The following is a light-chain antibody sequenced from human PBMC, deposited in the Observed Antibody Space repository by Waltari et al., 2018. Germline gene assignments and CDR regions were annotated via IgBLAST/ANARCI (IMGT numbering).Light chain of an antibody. CDR2: RAS. Sequence: EVVMTQSPATLSVSPGERATLSCRASQNIYTNLAWYQQSPGQPPRLLIYRASARASGVPARFNGSGSGTEFTLTISNLQSEDSAVYYCQQYNVWPPITFGQGTRLEFK. CDR1: QNIYTN. V-gene: IGKV3-15*01. J-gene: IGKJ5*01. CDR3: QQYNVWPPIT.